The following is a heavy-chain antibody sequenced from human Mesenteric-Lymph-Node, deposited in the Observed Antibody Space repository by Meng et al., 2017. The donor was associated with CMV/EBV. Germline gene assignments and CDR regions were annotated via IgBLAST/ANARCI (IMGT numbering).Heavy chain of an antibody. D-gene: IGHD3-3*01. V-gene: IGHV3-7*01. J-gene: IGHJ6*02. CDR2: INKDGSEK. Sequence: GESLKISCAASGFTFSGYWMSWVRQAPGKGLEWVANINKDGSEKYYVDSVKGRFTISRDNAKNSLYLQMNSLRAEDTAVYYCARAVGYYAFCSGYSYYYYGMDVWGQGTTVTVSS. CDR3: ARAVGYYAFCSGYSYYYYGMDV. CDR1: GFTFSGYW.